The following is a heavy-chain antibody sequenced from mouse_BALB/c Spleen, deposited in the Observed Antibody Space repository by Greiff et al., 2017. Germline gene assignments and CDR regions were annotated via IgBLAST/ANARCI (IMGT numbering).Heavy chain of an antibody. V-gene: IGHV10-1*02. D-gene: IGHD2-4*01. Sequence: DVKLVESGGGLVQPKGSLKLSCAASGFTFNTYAMNWVRQAPGKGLEWVARIRSKSNNYATYYADSVKDRFTISRDDSQSMLYLQMNNLKTEDTAMYYCVREGIYYDYYYWGQGTSVTVSS. J-gene: IGHJ4*01. CDR3: VREGIYYDYYY. CDR2: IRSKSNNYAT. CDR1: GFTFNTYA.